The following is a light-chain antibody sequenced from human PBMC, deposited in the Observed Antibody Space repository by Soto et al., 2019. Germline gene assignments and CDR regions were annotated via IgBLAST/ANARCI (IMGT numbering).Light chain of an antibody. CDR3: QQSHSNPIT. CDR1: QSISGY. Sequence: DIQMTQSPSSLSASVGDRVTITCRASQSISGYLHWYQQKAGKAPKLLIYVASNLQSGVPSRFSGSGSGTDFTLTISSLQPEDFATYYCQQSHSNPITFGQGTRLEIK. CDR2: VAS. J-gene: IGKJ5*01. V-gene: IGKV1-39*01.